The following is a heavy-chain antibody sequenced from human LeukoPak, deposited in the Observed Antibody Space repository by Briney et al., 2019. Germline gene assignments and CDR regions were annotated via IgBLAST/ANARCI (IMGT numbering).Heavy chain of an antibody. CDR3: VRNDGDDAFDI. D-gene: IGHD4-17*01. CDR2: INWNGGST. Sequence: GGSLRLSCAASGFTFDDYGMNWVRQAPGKGLEWVSGINWNGGSTGYADSVKGRFTISRDNAKNSLYLHMTSLRAEDTAVYYCVRNDGDDAFDIWGQGTRVTVSS. V-gene: IGHV3-20*04. CDR1: GFTFDDYG. J-gene: IGHJ3*02.